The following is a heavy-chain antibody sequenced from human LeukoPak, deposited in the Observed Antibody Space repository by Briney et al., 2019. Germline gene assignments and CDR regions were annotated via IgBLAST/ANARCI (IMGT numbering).Heavy chain of an antibody. D-gene: IGHD3-22*01. J-gene: IGHJ4*02. CDR3: ARSPIPAYYYDSSGYWIDYFDC. V-gene: IGHV1-69*06. Sequence: ASVKVSCKASGGTFSSCAISWVRQAPGQGLEWMGGIIPIFGTANYAQKFQGRVTITADKSTSTAYMELSSLRSEDTAVYYCARSPIPAYYYDSSGYWIDYFDCWGQGTLVTVSS. CDR1: GGTFSSCA. CDR2: IIPIFGTA.